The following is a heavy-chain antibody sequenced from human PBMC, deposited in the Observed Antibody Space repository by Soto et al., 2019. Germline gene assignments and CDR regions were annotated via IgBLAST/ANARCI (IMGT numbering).Heavy chain of an antibody. V-gene: IGHV4-31*03. CDR2: IYYSGST. Sequence: QVQLQESGPGLVKPSQTLSLTCTVSGGSISSGGYYWSWIRQHPGKGLEWIGYIYYSGSTYYNPSLKSRVTISVDTSKNQFSLKLSAVTAADTAVYYCARDGGGRDYYYGMDVWGQGTTVTVSS. CDR3: ARDGGGRDYYYGMDV. D-gene: IGHD2-15*01. J-gene: IGHJ6*02. CDR1: GGSISSGGYY.